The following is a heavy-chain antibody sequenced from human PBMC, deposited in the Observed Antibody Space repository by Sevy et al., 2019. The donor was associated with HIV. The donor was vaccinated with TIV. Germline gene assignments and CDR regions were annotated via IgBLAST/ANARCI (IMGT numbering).Heavy chain of an antibody. CDR3: ANFDCGGDCNG. J-gene: IGHJ4*02. V-gene: IGHV3-74*01. CDR2: INMDGTST. D-gene: IGHD2-21*02. Sequence: GGSLRLSCAASGFNFNIYWMHWVRQAPGKGLVWVSLINMDGTSTSYPDSVKGRFTISRDNAQNTLFLQMNSLSAEDTAVYYCANFDCGGDCNGWGQGTLVTVSS. CDR1: GFNFNIYW.